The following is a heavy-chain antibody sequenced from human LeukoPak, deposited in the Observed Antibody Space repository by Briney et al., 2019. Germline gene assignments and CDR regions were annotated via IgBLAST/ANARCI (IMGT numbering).Heavy chain of an antibody. CDR2: IKQDGSEK. J-gene: IGHJ2*01. D-gene: IGHD7-27*01. V-gene: IGHV3-7*01. CDR3: AREDPLGGYFDL. CDR1: GFTFSSYA. Sequence: GGSLRLSCAASGFTFSSYAMSWVRQAPGKGLEWVANIKQDGSEKYYVDSVKGRFTISRDNAKNSLYLQMNSLRAEDTAVYYCAREDPLGGYFDLWGRGTLVTVSS.